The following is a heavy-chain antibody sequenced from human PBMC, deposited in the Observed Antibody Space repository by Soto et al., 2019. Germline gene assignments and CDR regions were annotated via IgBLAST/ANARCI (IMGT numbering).Heavy chain of an antibody. D-gene: IGHD2-15*01. J-gene: IGHJ4*02. CDR2: INSDGSST. Sequence: GGSLRLSCAASGFTFGSYWMHWVRQAPGKGLVWVSRINSDGSSTSYADSVKGRFTISRDNAKNTLYLQMNSLRAEDTAVYYCVRTSLVVAAATREDYWGQGTLVTV. CDR3: VRTSLVVAAATREDY. V-gene: IGHV3-74*01. CDR1: GFTFGSYW.